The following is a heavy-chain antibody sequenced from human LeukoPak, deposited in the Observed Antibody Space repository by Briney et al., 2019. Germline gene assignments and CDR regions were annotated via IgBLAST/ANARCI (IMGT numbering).Heavy chain of an antibody. J-gene: IGHJ2*01. CDR3: ARIYSSSWYESWYFDL. D-gene: IGHD6-13*01. V-gene: IGHV1-2*02. CDR2: INPNSGGT. Sequence: GASVKISCKASGYTFTGYYMHWVRQAPGRGLEWMGWINPNSGGTNYAQKFQGRVTMTRDTSISTAYMELSRLRSDDTAVYYCARIYSSSWYESWYFDLWGRGTLVTVSS. CDR1: GYTFTGYY.